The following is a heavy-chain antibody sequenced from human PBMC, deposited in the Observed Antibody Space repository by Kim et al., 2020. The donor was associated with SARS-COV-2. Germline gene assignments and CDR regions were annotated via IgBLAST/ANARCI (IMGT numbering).Heavy chain of an antibody. Sequence: GESLKISCKGSGYSFTSYWISWVRQMPGKGLEWMGRIDPSDSYTNYSPSFQGHVTISADKSISTAYLQWSSLKASDTAMYYCVSRGVIITSLDYWGQGTLVTVSS. CDR2: IDPSDSYT. CDR3: VSRGVIITSLDY. D-gene: IGHD3-10*01. CDR1: GYSFTSYW. J-gene: IGHJ4*02. V-gene: IGHV5-10-1*01.